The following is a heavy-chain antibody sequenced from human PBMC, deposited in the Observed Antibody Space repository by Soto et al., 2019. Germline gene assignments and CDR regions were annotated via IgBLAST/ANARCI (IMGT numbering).Heavy chain of an antibody. D-gene: IGHD5-12*01. V-gene: IGHV4-59*07. CDR1: GASISSYY. Sequence: PXDTRSLTCTVSGASISSYYGSWIRQPPGKGLEWIGYIYYSGSTNYNPSLKSRVTISVDTSKNQFSLKLSSVTAADTAVYYCARYTGWLQPFDYWGQGTPVTVYS. CDR2: IYYSGST. J-gene: IGHJ4*02. CDR3: ARYTGWLQPFDY.